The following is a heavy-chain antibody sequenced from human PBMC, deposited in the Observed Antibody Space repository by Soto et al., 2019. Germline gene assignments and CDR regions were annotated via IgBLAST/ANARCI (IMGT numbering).Heavy chain of an antibody. V-gene: IGHV3-48*02. CDR1: GFTFSSYS. CDR3: ARDVEVRYFDWLIRYGMDV. Sequence: GGSLRLSCAASGFTFSSYSMNWVRQAPGKGLEWVSYISSSSSTIYYADSVKGRFTISRDNAKNSLYLQMNSLRDEDTAVYYCARDVEVRYFDWLIRYGMDVWGQGTTVTVSS. D-gene: IGHD3-9*01. CDR2: ISSSSSTI. J-gene: IGHJ6*02.